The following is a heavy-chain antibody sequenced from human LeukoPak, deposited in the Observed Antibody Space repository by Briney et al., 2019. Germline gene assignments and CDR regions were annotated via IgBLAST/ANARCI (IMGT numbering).Heavy chain of an antibody. CDR2: INPSGGST. J-gene: IGHJ4*02. Sequence: GASVKVSCKASGYTFTSYYMHWVRQAPGQGLEWMGIINPSGGSTSYAQKFQGRVTMTRDTSISTAYMELSRLRSDDTAVYYCARDRRSQQWLGYWGQGTLVTVSS. CDR1: GYTFTSYY. V-gene: IGHV1-46*01. D-gene: IGHD6-19*01. CDR3: ARDRRSQQWLGY.